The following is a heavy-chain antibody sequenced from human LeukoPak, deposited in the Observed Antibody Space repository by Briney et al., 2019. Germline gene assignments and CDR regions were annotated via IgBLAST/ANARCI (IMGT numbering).Heavy chain of an antibody. Sequence: APVKVSCKASGYTFTSYDINWVRQATGQGLEWMGWMNPNSGNTGYAQKFQGRVTITRNTSISTAYMELSSLRSEDTAVYYCARSGIVVVITDYYYGMDVWGQGTTVTVSS. CDR3: ARSGIVVVITDYYYGMDV. J-gene: IGHJ6*02. V-gene: IGHV1-8*03. CDR1: GYTFTSYD. CDR2: MNPNSGNT. D-gene: IGHD3-22*01.